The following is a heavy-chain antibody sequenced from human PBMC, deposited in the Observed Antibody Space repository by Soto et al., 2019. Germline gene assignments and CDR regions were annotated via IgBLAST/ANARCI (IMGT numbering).Heavy chain of an antibody. CDR1: GFTFSNAW. Sequence: GGSLRLSCAASGFTFSNAWMNWVRQAPGKGLEWVGRIKSKTDGGTTDYAAPVKGRFTISRDDSKNTLYMQMNSLKTGDTAVYYCTSVVQGVSYYDILTGWPPPHWGQGTLVTVSS. CDR2: IKSKTDGGTT. D-gene: IGHD3-9*01. J-gene: IGHJ4*02. CDR3: TSVVQGVSYYDILTGWPPPH. V-gene: IGHV3-15*07.